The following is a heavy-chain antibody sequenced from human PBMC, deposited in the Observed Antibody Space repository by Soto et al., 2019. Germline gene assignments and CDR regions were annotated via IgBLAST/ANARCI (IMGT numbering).Heavy chain of an antibody. CDR2: IWYDGSEK. J-gene: IGHJ4*02. Sequence: QVQLVESGGGVVQPGRSLRLSCAASGFTFSSSGMHWVRQAPGKGLEWVALIWYDGSEKYYADSVKGRFTISRDNSKNTLYLHMNSLRAEDTAVYYCARGPYSGGFDYWGQGTLVTVSS. CDR1: GFTFSSSG. CDR3: ARGPYSGGFDY. V-gene: IGHV3-33*01. D-gene: IGHD6-19*01.